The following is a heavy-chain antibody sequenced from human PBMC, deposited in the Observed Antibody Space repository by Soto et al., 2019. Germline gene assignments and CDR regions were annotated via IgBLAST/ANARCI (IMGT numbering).Heavy chain of an antibody. Sequence: SETLSLTCAVYGGSFSGYYWSWIRQPPGKGLEWIGEINHSGSTNYNPSLKSRVTISVDTSKNQFSLKLSSVTAADTAVYYCARGWSLGYCSSTSCYKGVNWYYGMDVWGQGTTVTVSS. CDR3: ARGWSLGYCSSTSCYKGVNWYYGMDV. CDR2: INHSGST. D-gene: IGHD2-2*02. CDR1: GGSFSGYY. V-gene: IGHV4-34*01. J-gene: IGHJ6*02.